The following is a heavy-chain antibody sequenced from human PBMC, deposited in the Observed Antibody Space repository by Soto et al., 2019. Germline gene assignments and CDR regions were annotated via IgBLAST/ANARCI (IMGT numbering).Heavy chain of an antibody. D-gene: IGHD2-15*01. CDR1: GYIFTSYA. CDR2: INPVNGNT. J-gene: IGHJ4*02. V-gene: IGHV1-3*01. CDR3: ARDLDCSGGSCYDPAPFDY. Sequence: ASVKVSCKASGYIFTSYAIHWVRQAPGQRLEWMGWINPVNGNTKYSQKLQGRVTMTTDTSTSTAYMELRSLRSDDTAVYYCARDLDCSGGSCYDPAPFDYWGQGTLVTVSS.